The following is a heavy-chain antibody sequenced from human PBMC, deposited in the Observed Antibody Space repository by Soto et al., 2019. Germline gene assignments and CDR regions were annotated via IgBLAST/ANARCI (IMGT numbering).Heavy chain of an antibody. Sequence: LETLSLTCTVSGGSISSYYWSWIRQPPGKGLEWIGYIYYSGSTNYYPSLKSRVTISLDTSKNQFSLKLSSVTAADTAVFYCARVKSYPRYYYYYGMDVWGQGTTVTVSS. CDR2: IYYSGST. J-gene: IGHJ6*02. CDR3: ARVKSYPRYYYYYGMDV. CDR1: GGSISSYY. D-gene: IGHD3-10*01. V-gene: IGHV4-59*01.